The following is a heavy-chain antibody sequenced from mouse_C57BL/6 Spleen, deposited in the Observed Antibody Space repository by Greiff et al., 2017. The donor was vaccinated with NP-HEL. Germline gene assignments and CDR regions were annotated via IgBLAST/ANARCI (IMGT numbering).Heavy chain of an antibody. Sequence: QVQLQQSGAELMKPGASVKLSCKATGCTFTGYWIEWVKQRPGHGLEWIGEILPGSGSTNYNEKFKGKATFTADTSSNTAYMQLSSLTTEDSAIYYCARLGRHYYYGTGFAYWGQGTLVTVSA. D-gene: IGHD1-1*01. CDR3: ARLGRHYYYGTGFAY. J-gene: IGHJ3*01. CDR2: ILPGSGST. CDR1: GCTFTGYW. V-gene: IGHV1-9*01.